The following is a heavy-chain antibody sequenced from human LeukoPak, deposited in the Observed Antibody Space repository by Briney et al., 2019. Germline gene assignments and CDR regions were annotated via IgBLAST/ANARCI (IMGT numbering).Heavy chain of an antibody. CDR3: ATMGDGYNSPIDY. J-gene: IGHJ4*02. V-gene: IGHV3-21*01. D-gene: IGHD5-24*01. Sequence: GGTLRLSCAASGFTFSSYGMSWVRQAPGKGLEWVSAISTTGGTTYYADSLKGRFTISRDNAKNSLYLQMNSLRAEDTAVYYCATMGDGYNSPIDYWGQGTLVTVSS. CDR2: ISTTGGTT. CDR1: GFTFSSYG.